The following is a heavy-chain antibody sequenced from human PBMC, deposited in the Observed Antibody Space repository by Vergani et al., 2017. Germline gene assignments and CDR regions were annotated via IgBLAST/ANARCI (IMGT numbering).Heavy chain of an antibody. CDR2: ISSSSSYI. CDR1: GFTLSSYS. D-gene: IGHD3-22*01. V-gene: IGHV3-21*01. J-gene: IGHJ4*02. CDR3: ARDLFYYDSSGYYSGFFDY. Sequence: EVQLVESGGGLVKPGGSLRLSCAASGFTLSSYSMNWFRKAPGKGLEWVSSISSSSSYIYYADSVKGRFTISRDNAKNSLYLQMNSLRAEDTAVYYCARDLFYYDSSGYYSGFFDYWGQGTLVTVSS.